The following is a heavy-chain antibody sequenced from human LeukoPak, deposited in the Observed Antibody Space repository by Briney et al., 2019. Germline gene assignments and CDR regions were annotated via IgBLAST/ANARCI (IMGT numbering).Heavy chain of an antibody. CDR1: GFTFSSYG. J-gene: IGHJ3*02. CDR3: AKVTSYGDYLFDAFDI. CDR2: ISYDGSNK. Sequence: GGSLRLSCAASGFTFSSYGMHWVRQAPGKGLEWVAVISYDGSNKYYADSVKGRFTISRDNSKNTLYLQMNSLRAEDTAVYYCAKVTSYGDYLFDAFDIWGQGTMVAVSS. D-gene: IGHD4-17*01. V-gene: IGHV3-30*18.